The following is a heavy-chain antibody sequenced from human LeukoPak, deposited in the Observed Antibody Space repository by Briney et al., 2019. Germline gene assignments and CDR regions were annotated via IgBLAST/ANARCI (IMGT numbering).Heavy chain of an antibody. CDR1: GGSFSGYY. J-gene: IGHJ4*02. CDR3: ARVARRITGTTSYKLFDY. CDR2: INHSGST. Sequence: SETLSLTCAVYGGSFSGYYWSWIRQPPGKGLEWIGEINHSGSTNYNPSLKSRVTISVDTSKNQFSLKLSSVTAADTAVYYCARVARRITGTTSYKLFDYWGQGTLVTVSS. D-gene: IGHD1-20*01. V-gene: IGHV4-34*01.